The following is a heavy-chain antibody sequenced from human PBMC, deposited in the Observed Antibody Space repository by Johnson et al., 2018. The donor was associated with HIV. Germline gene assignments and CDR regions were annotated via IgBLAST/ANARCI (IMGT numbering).Heavy chain of an antibody. CDR1: GFTFDDYA. CDR2: ISWNSGSI. D-gene: IGHD5-24*01. V-gene: IGHV3-9*01. J-gene: IGHJ3*02. Sequence: VQLVESGGGLVQPGRSLRLSCAASGFTFDDYAMHWVRQAPGKGLEWVSGISWNSGSIGYVDSVKGRFTISRDNAKNSLYLQMNSLRAEDTAVYYCARDLRWSYDAFDIWGQGTMVTVSS. CDR3: ARDLRWSYDAFDI.